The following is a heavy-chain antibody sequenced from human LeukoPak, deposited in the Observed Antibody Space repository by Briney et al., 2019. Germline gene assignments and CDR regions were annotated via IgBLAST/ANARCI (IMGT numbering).Heavy chain of an antibody. Sequence: ASVKVSCKASGYTFTSYAMHWVRQAPGQGLEWTGGIIPIFGTANYAQRFQGRVTITADESTSTAYMELSSLRSEDTAVYYCAGTPTGTELYSDYWGQGTLVTVSS. CDR2: IIPIFGTA. J-gene: IGHJ4*02. D-gene: IGHD1-1*01. CDR1: GYTFTSYA. V-gene: IGHV1-69*13. CDR3: AGTPTGTELYSDY.